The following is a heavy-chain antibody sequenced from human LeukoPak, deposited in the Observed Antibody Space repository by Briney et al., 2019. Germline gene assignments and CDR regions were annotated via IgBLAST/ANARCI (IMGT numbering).Heavy chain of an antibody. CDR1: GFTFSNYA. D-gene: IGHD6-19*01. CDR3: AKGEGGDSGWYGDY. CDR2: ISYVGTDK. Sequence: GGSLRLPCAASGFTFSNYAMHWVRQAPGKGLEWVAVISYVGTDKYYADSVKGRFTISRDNSKNTLFLQMNSLRAEDTAMYYCAKGEGGDSGWYGDYWGERTLVTVSS. V-gene: IGHV3-30*18. J-gene: IGHJ4*02.